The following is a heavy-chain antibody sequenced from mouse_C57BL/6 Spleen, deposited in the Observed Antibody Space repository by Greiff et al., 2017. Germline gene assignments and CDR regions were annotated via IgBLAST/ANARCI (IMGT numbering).Heavy chain of an antibody. CDR3: ARSDGDDAGDYYAMDY. CDR2: INPGSGGT. V-gene: IGHV1-54*01. Sequence: VQLQQSGAELVRPGTSVKVSCKASGYAFTNYLIEWVKQRPGQGLEWIGVINPGSGGTNYNEKFKGKATLTADKSSSTAYMQLSSLTSDDSAVYFCARSDGDDAGDYYAMDYWGQGTSVTVSS. J-gene: IGHJ4*01. CDR1: GYAFTNYL. D-gene: IGHD2-2*01.